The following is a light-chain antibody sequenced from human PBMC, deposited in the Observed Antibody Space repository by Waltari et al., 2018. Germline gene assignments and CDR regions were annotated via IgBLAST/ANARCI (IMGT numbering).Light chain of an antibody. Sequence: QSALTQPRSLSGSPRQSVTISCTGTSSDVGGSNYVSWYQQYPGRAPKLVIYNVSKRPEGVPDRFSGSKSGNTASLTISGLQAEDEADYYCCSYAGNYLRVFGGGTRLTVL. V-gene: IGLV2-11*01. J-gene: IGLJ3*02. CDR1: SSDVGGSNY. CDR3: CSYAGNYLRV. CDR2: NVS.